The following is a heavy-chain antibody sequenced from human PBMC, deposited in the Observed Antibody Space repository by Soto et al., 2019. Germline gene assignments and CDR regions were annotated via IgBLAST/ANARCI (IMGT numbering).Heavy chain of an antibody. V-gene: IGHV3-64D*06. CDR3: VKDPSRGGWYGYFLH. D-gene: IGHD6-19*01. CDR1: GCIFSDYA. J-gene: IGHJ1*01. Sequence: PGGSLRLSCSASGCIFSDYAMHWGRLGPGMGLKFVAAISQNAGSTNHANSLTDRFTISSDNSKNTLYLQMSGLRPEDTAVYYCVKDPSRGGWYGYFLHWGQGTPVTVSS. CDR2: ISQNAGST.